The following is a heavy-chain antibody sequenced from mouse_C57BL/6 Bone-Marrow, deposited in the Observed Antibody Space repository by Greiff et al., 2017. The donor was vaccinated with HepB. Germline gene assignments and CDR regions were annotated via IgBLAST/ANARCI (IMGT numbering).Heavy chain of an antibody. CDR2: IYPGGGYT. CDR3: ARVWHYDYFDY. V-gene: IGHV1-63*01. D-gene: IGHD1-1*01. Sequence: QVQLKQSGAELVRPGTSVKMSCKASGYTFTNYWIGWAKQRPGHGLEWIGDIYPGGGYTNYNEKFKGKATLTADKSSSTAYMQCSSLTSDDSAIYYCARVWHYDYFDYWGQGTTLTVSS. J-gene: IGHJ2*01. CDR1: GYTFTNYW.